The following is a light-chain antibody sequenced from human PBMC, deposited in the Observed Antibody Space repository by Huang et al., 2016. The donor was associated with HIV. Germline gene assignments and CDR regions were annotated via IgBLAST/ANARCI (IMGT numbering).Light chain of an antibody. Sequence: DIQLTQSPSSLSASVGDRVTITCRASQGIGTWLAWYQQKPERAPKSLMYDASSWEIGVSSRFSGSGSGTVFTLTINSLQPEDFATYYCQQYSSYPYTFGQGTKLEIK. CDR2: DAS. CDR1: QGIGTW. J-gene: IGKJ2*01. V-gene: IGKV1D-16*01. CDR3: QQYSSYPYT.